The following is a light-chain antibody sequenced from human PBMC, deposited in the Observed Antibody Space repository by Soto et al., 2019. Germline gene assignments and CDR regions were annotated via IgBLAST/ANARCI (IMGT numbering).Light chain of an antibody. CDR3: QQLNSYPGT. V-gene: IGKV1-9*01. J-gene: IGKJ5*01. CDR2: AAS. CDR1: QSISTW. Sequence: DIQLTQSRYTLSASVGDRVTLTCPASQSISTWLAWYQQKPGKAPKLLIYAASTLQSGVPSRFSGSGSGTEFTLTISSLQPEDFATYYCQQLNSYPGTFGQGTRLEIK.